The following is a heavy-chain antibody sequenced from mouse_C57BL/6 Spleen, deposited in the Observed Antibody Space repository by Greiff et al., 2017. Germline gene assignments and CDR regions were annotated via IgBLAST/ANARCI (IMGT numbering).Heavy chain of an antibody. Sequence: EVKLQESGPELVKPGASVKMSCKASGYTFTDYNMHWVKQSHGKSLEWIGYINPNNGGTSYNQKFKGKATLTVNKSSSTAYMELRSLTSEDSAVYYCARDYGSSWGYFDVWGTGTTVTVSS. CDR2: INPNNGGT. CDR3: ARDYGSSWGYFDV. J-gene: IGHJ1*03. D-gene: IGHD1-1*01. V-gene: IGHV1-22*01. CDR1: GYTFTDYN.